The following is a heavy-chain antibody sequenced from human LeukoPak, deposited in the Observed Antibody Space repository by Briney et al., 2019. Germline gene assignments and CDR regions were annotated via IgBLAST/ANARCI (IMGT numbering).Heavy chain of an antibody. CDR2: MSSSGSII. J-gene: IGHJ4*02. CDR1: GFTFSSYE. D-gene: IGHD6-13*01. Sequence: GGSLRLSCAASGFTFSSYEMNWVRQAPGKGLEWVSYMSSSGSIIYYADSVRGRFTISRDNAKNSLYLQMNSLRAEDTAVYYCARRGIAAADGLDYWGQGTLVTVSS. CDR3: ARRGIAAADGLDY. V-gene: IGHV3-48*03.